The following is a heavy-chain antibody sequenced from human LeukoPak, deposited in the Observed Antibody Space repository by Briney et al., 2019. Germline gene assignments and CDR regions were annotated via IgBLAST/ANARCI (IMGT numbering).Heavy chain of an antibody. CDR3: AREWNLWGAFDI. J-gene: IGHJ3*02. V-gene: IGHV3-23*01. D-gene: IGHD2/OR15-2a*01. CDR1: GFTFSSYA. CDR2: ISGSGDNT. Sequence: GGSLRLSCAASGFTFSSYAMSWVRQAPGKGLEWVSTISGSGDNTYYADSVKGRFTISRDNSKNTLYLLMNSLRAEDTAVYYCAREWNLWGAFDIWGQGTMVTVSS.